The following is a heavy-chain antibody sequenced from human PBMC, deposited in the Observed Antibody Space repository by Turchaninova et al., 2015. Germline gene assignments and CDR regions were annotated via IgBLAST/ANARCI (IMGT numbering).Heavy chain of an antibody. CDR2: IIHSGGTNSNASVRSRGT. D-gene: IGHD2-15*01. V-gene: IGHV4-34*01. CDR3: ARGRGGYCSGDDCYSRRHMDV. CDR1: GGSFRGYY. Sequence: QVQLQQWGAGLLKPSETLSLSCAVDGGSFRGYYWTWIRQPPGKRLECMGDIIHSGGTNSNASVRSRGTNYNPSLRSLVTISVDTSKNQFSLKLTAGAAAETAVYYCARGRGGYCSGDDCYSRRHMDVWGKGTTVIVSS. J-gene: IGHJ6*03.